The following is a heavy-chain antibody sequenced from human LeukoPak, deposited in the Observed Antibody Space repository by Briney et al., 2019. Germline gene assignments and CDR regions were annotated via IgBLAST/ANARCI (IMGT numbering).Heavy chain of an antibody. D-gene: IGHD6-6*01. V-gene: IGHV4-34*01. J-gene: IGHJ3*02. Sequence: PSETLSLTCGVYGGSFSGYYWSWIRQPPGKGLEWIGEINDSGRSNYKSSLKSRVTISEDTSKNQFSLKLSSVTAADTAVYYCASSSSFRDAFDIWGQGTMVTVSS. CDR2: INDSGRS. CDR3: ASSSSFRDAFDI. CDR1: GGSFSGYY.